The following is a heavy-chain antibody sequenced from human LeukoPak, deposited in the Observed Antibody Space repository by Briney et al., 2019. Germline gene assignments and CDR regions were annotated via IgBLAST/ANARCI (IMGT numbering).Heavy chain of an antibody. Sequence: ASVKVSCKASGYTFTGYYMHWVRQAPGQGLEWMGWINPNSGGTNYAQKFQGRVIMTRDTSISTAYMELSRLRSDDTAVYYCARGPPSSDYYDSSGYPGTEYYFDYWGQGTLVTVSS. CDR2: INPNSGGT. V-gene: IGHV1-2*02. CDR3: ARGPPSSDYYDSSGYPGTEYYFDY. J-gene: IGHJ4*02. CDR1: GYTFTGYY. D-gene: IGHD3-22*01.